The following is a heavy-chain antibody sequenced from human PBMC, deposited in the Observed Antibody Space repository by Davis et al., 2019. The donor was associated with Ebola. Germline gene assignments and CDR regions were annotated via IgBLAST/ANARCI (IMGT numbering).Heavy chain of an antibody. Sequence: PGGSLRLSCAASGFTFSSYSMNWVRQAPGKGLEWVSSISSSSSYIYYADSVKGRFTISRDNAKNSLYLQMNSLRAEDTAVYYCASRDWWEDYGMDVWGQGTTVTVSS. CDR3: ASRDWWEDYGMDV. CDR1: GFTFSSYS. V-gene: IGHV3-21*01. CDR2: ISSSSSYI. J-gene: IGHJ6*02. D-gene: IGHD2-8*02.